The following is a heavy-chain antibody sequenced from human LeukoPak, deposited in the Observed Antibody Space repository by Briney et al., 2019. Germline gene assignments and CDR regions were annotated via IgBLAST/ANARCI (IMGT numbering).Heavy chain of an antibody. D-gene: IGHD2-15*01. CDR3: AKDLAFNSGFQH. CDR2: ISGNGGST. J-gene: IGHJ1*01. Sequence: GGSLRLSCAAYGFTFSTNAMSWVRQAPGKGLEWVSAISGNGGSTYYADSVKGRFTISRDNSKNTLYLQMNSLRAEDTAVYYCAKDLAFNSGFQHWGQGTLVTVSS. V-gene: IGHV3-23*01. CDR1: GFTFSTNA.